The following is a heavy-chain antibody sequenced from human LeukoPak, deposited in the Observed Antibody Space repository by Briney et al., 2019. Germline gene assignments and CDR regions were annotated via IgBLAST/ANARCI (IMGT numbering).Heavy chain of an antibody. V-gene: IGHV3-30-3*01. CDR2: ISYDGSNK. CDR1: GFTFSSYA. Sequence: PGRSLRLSCAASGFTFSSYAMRWVRQAPGKGLEWVAVISYDGSNKYYADSVKGRFTISRDNSKNTLYLQMNSLRAEDTAVYYCARDAYYYDSSGYSAFDIWGQGTMVTVSS. D-gene: IGHD3-22*01. J-gene: IGHJ3*02. CDR3: ARDAYYYDSSGYSAFDI.